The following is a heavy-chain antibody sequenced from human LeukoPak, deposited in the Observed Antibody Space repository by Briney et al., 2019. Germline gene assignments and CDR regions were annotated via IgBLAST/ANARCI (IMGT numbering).Heavy chain of an antibody. D-gene: IGHD5-18*01. CDR2: INSDGSIT. Sequence: PGGSLRLSCAASGFTFTTYWMHWVRHAPGKGLVWVSHINSDGSITSYADSVKGRFTISGDNAKNTLYLQMNSLRAEDTAVYYCARDAVDTANAVWGQGTTVTVSS. J-gene: IGHJ6*02. V-gene: IGHV3-74*01. CDR3: ARDAVDTANAV. CDR1: GFTFTTYW.